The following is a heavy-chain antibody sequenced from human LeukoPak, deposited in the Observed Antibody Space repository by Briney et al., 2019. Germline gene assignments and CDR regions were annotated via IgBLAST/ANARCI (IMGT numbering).Heavy chain of an antibody. CDR2: INPNSGGT. J-gene: IGHJ3*02. CDR1: GYTFTGYY. V-gene: IGHV1-2*02. CDR3: ARDRAMIADAFDI. D-gene: IGHD3-22*01. Sequence: GASVKVSCKASGYTFTGYYMHWVRQAPGQGLEWMGWINPNSGGTNYAQKFQGRVTMTRDMSTSTVYMELSSLRSEDTAVYYCARDRAMIADAFDIWGQGTMVTVSS.